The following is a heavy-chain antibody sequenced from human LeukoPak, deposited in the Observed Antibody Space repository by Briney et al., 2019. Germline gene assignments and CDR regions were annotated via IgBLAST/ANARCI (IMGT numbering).Heavy chain of an antibody. CDR1: GGTFSSYA. J-gene: IGHJ5*02. CDR3: ARDDGGHRSGWFDP. CDR2: IIPIFGTA. V-gene: IGHV1-69*05. Sequence: ASVKVSCKASGGTFSSYAISWARQAPGQGLEWMGGIIPIFGTANYAQKFQGRVTITTDESTSTAYMELSSLRSEDTAVYYCARDDGGHRSGWFDPWGQGTLVTVSS. D-gene: IGHD4-23*01.